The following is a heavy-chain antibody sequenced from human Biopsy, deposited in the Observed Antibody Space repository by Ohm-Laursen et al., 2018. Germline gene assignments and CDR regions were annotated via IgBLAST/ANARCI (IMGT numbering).Heavy chain of an antibody. Sequence: GTLSLTCAVYGESFNGYYWSWIRQPPGKGLEWIGEINHSGRTNYNPSLKSRVTISVDTSKNQFSLKVRSVTAADTAVYYCARDRDRRGWFDPWGQGTLVTVSS. J-gene: IGHJ5*02. CDR3: ARDRDRRGWFDP. V-gene: IGHV4-34*01. D-gene: IGHD1-14*01. CDR1: GESFNGYY. CDR2: INHSGRT.